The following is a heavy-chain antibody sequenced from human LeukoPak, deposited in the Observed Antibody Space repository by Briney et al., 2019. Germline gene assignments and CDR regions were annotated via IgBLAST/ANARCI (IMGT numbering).Heavy chain of an antibody. J-gene: IGHJ6*03. V-gene: IGHV3-23*01. CDR1: GFTFSSYD. D-gene: IGHD3-10*01. Sequence: GGSLRLSCAASGFTFSSYDMSWVRQAPGKGLEGVSAMSGSGGSAYYADSVKGRFTISRDNSKNTLYLQMNSLSAEDTAVYYCAKALDYGSGSLYYMDVWGKGTTVTISS. CDR3: AKALDYGSGSLYYMDV. CDR2: MSGSGGSA.